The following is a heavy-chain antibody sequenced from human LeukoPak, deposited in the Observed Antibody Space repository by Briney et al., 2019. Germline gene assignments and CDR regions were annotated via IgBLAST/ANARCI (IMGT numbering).Heavy chain of an antibody. V-gene: IGHV4-4*07. Sequence: PSETLSLTCAVSGGSISSYYWIWIRQPAGKGLEWIGRIYTSGSTNYNPSLKSRVTMSVDTSKNQFSLKLSSVTAADTAVYYCARQRWLQFLDFWGQGTLVTVSS. CDR1: GGSISSYY. D-gene: IGHD5-24*01. J-gene: IGHJ4*02. CDR2: IYTSGST. CDR3: ARQRWLQFLDF.